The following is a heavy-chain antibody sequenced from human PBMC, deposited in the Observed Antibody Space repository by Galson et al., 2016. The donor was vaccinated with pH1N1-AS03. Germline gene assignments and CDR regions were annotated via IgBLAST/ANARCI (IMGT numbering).Heavy chain of an antibody. CDR2: NRYYGSSE. V-gene: IGHV3-33*01. D-gene: IGHD3-3*01. J-gene: IGHJ4*02. CDR3: VRGSGYYFDS. CDR1: GFTLRTYD. Sequence: SLRLSCAASGFTLRTYDMHWVRQAPGKGLEWVGINRYYGSSEYYGDSMKGRISISRDNSQNTISLQMNSLRVEDTAVCYCVRGSGYYFDSWGQGTLVIVSS.